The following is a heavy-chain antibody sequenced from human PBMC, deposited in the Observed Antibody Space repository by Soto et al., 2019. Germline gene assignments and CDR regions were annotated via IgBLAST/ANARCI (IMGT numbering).Heavy chain of an antibody. CDR1: GGTFSVYP. Sequence: SLKVSRKASGGTFSVYPISRLRLTHGQGLEWMGGIIPIFGTANYAQKFQGRVTITADESTSTAYMELSSLRSEDTAVYYCARARYCSGGSCYSYFDYWGQGTLVTVSS. D-gene: IGHD2-15*01. V-gene: IGHV1-69*13. CDR3: ARARYCSGGSCYSYFDY. J-gene: IGHJ4*02. CDR2: IIPIFGTA.